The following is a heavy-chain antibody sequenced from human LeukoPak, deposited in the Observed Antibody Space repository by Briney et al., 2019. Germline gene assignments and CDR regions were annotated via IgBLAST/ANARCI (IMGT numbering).Heavy chain of an antibody. CDR3: ARVPDCSSTSCYTDDAFDI. J-gene: IGHJ3*02. Sequence: PGGSLRLSCAASGFTFSRYALNWARQAPGKGLEWVSTVSVRGGSTYYADSVKGRFTISRDNSKNTLYLQMNSLRAEDTAVYYCARVPDCSSTSCYTDDAFDIWGQGTMVTVSS. V-gene: IGHV3-23*01. CDR1: GFTFSRYA. D-gene: IGHD2-2*02. CDR2: VSVRGGST.